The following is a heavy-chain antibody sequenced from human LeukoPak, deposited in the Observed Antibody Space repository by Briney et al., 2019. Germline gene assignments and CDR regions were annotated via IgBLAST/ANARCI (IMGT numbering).Heavy chain of an antibody. V-gene: IGHV4-59*08. Sequence: SETLSLTCTVSGGSIINYYWSWIRQPPGKGLEWIGNIYYSGSPNYNPSLKSRVTISVDTSKNQFSLKLSSVTAADTAVYYCARKGTYGGYFDHWGQGTLVTVSS. CDR3: ARKGTYGGYFDH. J-gene: IGHJ4*02. D-gene: IGHD4-23*01. CDR1: GGSIINYY. CDR2: IYYSGSP.